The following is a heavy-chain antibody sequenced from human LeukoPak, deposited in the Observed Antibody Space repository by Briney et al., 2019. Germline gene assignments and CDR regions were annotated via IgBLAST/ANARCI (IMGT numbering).Heavy chain of an antibody. CDR2: ISSSGGST. CDR3: AKDYSGSGNYSNPFDY. J-gene: IGHJ4*02. CDR1: GFTFSSYA. Sequence: QPVGPLRLSCAASGFTFSSYAMSWVRQAPGKGLEWVSGISSSGGSTYYADSVKGRFTISRDNSKNTLYLQMNTLRAEDTAVYYCAKDYSGSGNYSNPFDYWGQGTLVIDSS. V-gene: IGHV3-23*01. D-gene: IGHD3-10*01.